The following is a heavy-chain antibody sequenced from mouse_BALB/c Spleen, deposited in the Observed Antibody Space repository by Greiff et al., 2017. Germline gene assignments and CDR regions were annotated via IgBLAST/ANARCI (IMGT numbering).Heavy chain of an antibody. D-gene: IGHD3-3*01. CDR1: GFTFSSYA. Sequence: VESGGGLVKPGGSLKLSCAASGFTFSSYAMSWVRQTPEKRLEWVASISSGGSTYYPDSVKGRFTISRDNARNILYLQMSSLRSEDTAMYYCARGRDPWYFDVWGAGTTVTVSS. J-gene: IGHJ1*01. V-gene: IGHV5-6-5*01. CDR2: ISSGGST. CDR3: ARGRDPWYFDV.